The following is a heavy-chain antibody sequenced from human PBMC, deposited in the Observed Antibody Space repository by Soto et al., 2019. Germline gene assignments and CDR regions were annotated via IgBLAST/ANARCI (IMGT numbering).Heavy chain of an antibody. CDR3: ASSPAGYDILTGDAFDI. Sequence: PGGSLRLSCAASGFTFSSYAMHWVRQAPGKGLEYASAISSNGGSTYYANSVKGRFTISRDNSKNTLYLQMGSLRAEDMAVYYYASSPAGYDILTGDAFDIWGQGTMVTVSS. J-gene: IGHJ3*02. CDR1: GFTFSSYA. V-gene: IGHV3-64*01. CDR2: ISSNGGST. D-gene: IGHD3-9*01.